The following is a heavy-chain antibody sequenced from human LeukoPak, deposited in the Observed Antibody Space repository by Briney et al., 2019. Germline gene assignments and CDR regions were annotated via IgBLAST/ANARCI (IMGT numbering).Heavy chain of an antibody. CDR3: ARYSGSYSGFDY. J-gene: IGHJ4*02. CDR1: GGSISSYY. D-gene: IGHD1-26*01. V-gene: IGHV4-59*08. Sequence: SETLSLTCTVSGGSISSYYWSWIRQPPGKGLEWIGYIYYSGSINYNPSLKSRVTISVDTSKNQFSLKLRSVTAADAAVYYCARYSGSYSGFDYWGQGTLVTVSS. CDR2: IYYSGSI.